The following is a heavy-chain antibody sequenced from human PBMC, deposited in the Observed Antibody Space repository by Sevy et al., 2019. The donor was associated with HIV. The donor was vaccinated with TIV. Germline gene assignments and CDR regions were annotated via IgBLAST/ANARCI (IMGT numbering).Heavy chain of an antibody. Sequence: GGSLRLSCAASGFTFSGYAMNWFRQAPGKGLEWVSGISGRGGSTYYADSVKGRFTISRDNAKNSLFLQMNSLRVEDTAIYYCVRDWDDKFSYGDSDPAVDCWGQGTLVTVSS. V-gene: IGHV3-23*01. D-gene: IGHD2-21*02. CDR3: VRDWDDKFSYGDSDPAVDC. CDR1: GFTFSGYA. J-gene: IGHJ4*02. CDR2: ISGRGGST.